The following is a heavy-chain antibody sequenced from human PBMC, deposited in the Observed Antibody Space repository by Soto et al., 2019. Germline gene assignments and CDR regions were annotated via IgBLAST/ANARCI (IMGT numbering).Heavy chain of an antibody. Sequence: ASMKVSCKASGYTFTSYGISWVRQAPGQGLEWMGWISAYNGNTNYAQKLQGRVTMTTDTSTSTAYMELRSLRSDDTAVYYCALTYYDFWSGPPPIYYYYGMDVWGQGTTVTVSS. CDR1: GYTFTSYG. J-gene: IGHJ6*02. CDR3: ALTYYDFWSGPPPIYYYYGMDV. D-gene: IGHD3-3*01. V-gene: IGHV1-18*04. CDR2: ISAYNGNT.